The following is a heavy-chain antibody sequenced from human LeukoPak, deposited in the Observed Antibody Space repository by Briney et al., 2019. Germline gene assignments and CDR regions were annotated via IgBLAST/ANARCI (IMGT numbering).Heavy chain of an antibody. V-gene: IGHV1-2*06. CDR1: GYTFTGYY. CDR2: INPNSGST. CDR3: ARDLRNYEYVWGSQKGPITN. Sequence: GASVKVSCKASGYTFTGYYMHWVRQAPGQGLEWMGRINPNSGSTNYAQKVQGRVTMTRDTSNSTAYMELSRLRSEDTAVYYCARDLRNYEYVWGSQKGPITNWGQGTLVTVSS. J-gene: IGHJ4*02. D-gene: IGHD3-16*01.